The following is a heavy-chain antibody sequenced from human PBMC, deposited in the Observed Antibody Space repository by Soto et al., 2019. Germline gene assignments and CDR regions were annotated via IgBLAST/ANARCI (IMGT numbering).Heavy chain of an antibody. CDR1: GGSISSGDYY. V-gene: IGHV4-30-4*01. D-gene: IGHD3-10*01. Sequence: PSETLSLTCTVSGGSISSGDYYWSWIRQPPGKGLEWIGYIYYSGSTYYNPSLKSRVTISVDTSKNQFSLKLSSVTAADTAVYYCARETLLWFGELSDNPRVAWGQGTLVTVSS. J-gene: IGHJ5*02. CDR2: IYYSGST. CDR3: ARETLLWFGELSDNPRVA.